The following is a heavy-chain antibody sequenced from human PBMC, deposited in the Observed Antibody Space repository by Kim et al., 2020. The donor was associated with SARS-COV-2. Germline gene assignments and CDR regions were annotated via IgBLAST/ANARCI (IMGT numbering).Heavy chain of an antibody. CDR2: ISRSGDSV. CDR3: ARDRHRRDGYYFDS. CDR1: GFIFSDYD. D-gene: IGHD5-12*01. Sequence: GGSLRLSCVVSGFIFSDYDMSWIRQAPGKGPEWVSHISRSGDSVYYRDSVKGRFSISRDNARNSLYLQMNSLRDDDTAVYYCARDRHRRDGYYFDSWGQG. J-gene: IGHJ4*02. V-gene: IGHV3-11*01.